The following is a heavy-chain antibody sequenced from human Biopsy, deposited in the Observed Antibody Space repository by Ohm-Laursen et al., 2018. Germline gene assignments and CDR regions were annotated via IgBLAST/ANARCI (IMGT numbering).Heavy chain of an antibody. Sequence: SQTLSLTCTVSGDSISSYYWSWIRQPPGKGLQWIGYVYNGGITNYNPSLKSRVTISKDTSKNQFSLQVNSVTAADTAVYYCARTHRDSFWSGSYKRGLWFDPWGQGTLVIVSS. V-gene: IGHV4-59*01. CDR3: ARTHRDSFWSGSYKRGLWFDP. CDR1: GDSISSYY. D-gene: IGHD3-3*01. J-gene: IGHJ5*02. CDR2: VYNGGIT.